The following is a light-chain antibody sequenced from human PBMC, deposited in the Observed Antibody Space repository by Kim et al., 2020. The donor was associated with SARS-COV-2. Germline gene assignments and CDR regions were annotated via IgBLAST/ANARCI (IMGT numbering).Light chain of an antibody. CDR2: RAT. CDR1: QSVSSNY. V-gene: IGKV3-20*01. Sequence: ETELTQSPCTLSLFPGERATLSCRASQSVSSNYLAWYQHKPGQAPTLLIYRATSRASGIPDRFSGSGSGTNFTLTISRLEPEDFAVYYCQQYGGSSLGTFGQRTKLEI. CDR3: QQYGGSSLGT. J-gene: IGKJ2*01.